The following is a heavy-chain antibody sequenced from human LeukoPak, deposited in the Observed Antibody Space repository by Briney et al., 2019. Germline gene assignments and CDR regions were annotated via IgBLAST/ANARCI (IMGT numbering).Heavy chain of an antibody. V-gene: IGHV4-31*03. J-gene: IGHJ4*02. Sequence: SQTLSLTCTVSGGSISSGGSYWSWIRQHPGKGLEWIGYIYYSGSTYYNPSLKSRVTISVDTSKNQFSLKLSSVTAADTAVYYCASDLYDSSGYLTDYWGQGTLVTVSS. D-gene: IGHD3-22*01. CDR2: IYYSGST. CDR1: GGSISSGGSY. CDR3: ASDLYDSSGYLTDY.